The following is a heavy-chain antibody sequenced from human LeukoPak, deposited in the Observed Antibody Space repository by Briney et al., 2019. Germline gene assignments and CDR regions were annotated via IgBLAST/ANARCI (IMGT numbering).Heavy chain of an antibody. CDR3: ARIHVDIALVPLDS. J-gene: IGHJ4*02. CDR1: GFTFSRNS. V-gene: IGHV3-48*01. D-gene: IGHD5-18*01. Sequence: PGGSLRLSCAASGFTFSRNSMNWVRQAPGKGLEWVSYISSSGSNTYYADSVKGRFTISRDNAKNSVYLQLSRLTAEDTAVYYCARIHVDIALVPLDSWGQGTLVTVSS. CDR2: ISSSGSNT.